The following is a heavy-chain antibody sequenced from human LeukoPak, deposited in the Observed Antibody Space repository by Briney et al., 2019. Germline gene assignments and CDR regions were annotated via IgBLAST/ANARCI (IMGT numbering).Heavy chain of an antibody. V-gene: IGHV1-69*05. Sequence: SVKVSCKASRGTFSSYAISCVRQAPGQGVEWMGGIIPIFGTANYAQKFQGRVTITTDESTSTAYMELSSLRSEDTAVYYCARGPTRGYSYGPATYNWFDPWGQGTLVTVSS. CDR3: ARGPTRGYSYGPATYNWFDP. CDR1: RGTFSSYA. D-gene: IGHD5-18*01. J-gene: IGHJ5*02. CDR2: IIPIFGTA.